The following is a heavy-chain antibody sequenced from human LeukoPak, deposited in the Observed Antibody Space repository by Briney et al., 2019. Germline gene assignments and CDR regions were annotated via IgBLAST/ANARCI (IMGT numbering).Heavy chain of an antibody. CDR2: IYYSGST. Sequence: PSETLSLTCTVSGVSISSYYWSWIRQPAGKGLEWIGYIYYSGSTNYNPSLKSRVTISVDTSKNQFSLKLSSVTAADTAVYYCARVLGYDSSGYPPLTYYFDYWGQGTLVTVSS. CDR3: ARVLGYDSSGYPPLTYYFDY. CDR1: GVSISSYY. J-gene: IGHJ4*02. V-gene: IGHV4-59*01. D-gene: IGHD3-22*01.